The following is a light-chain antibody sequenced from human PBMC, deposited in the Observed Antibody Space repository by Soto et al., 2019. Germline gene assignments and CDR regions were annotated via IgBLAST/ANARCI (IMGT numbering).Light chain of an antibody. CDR1: QSLSNSE. V-gene: IGKV3-20*01. CDR2: GAS. CDR3: QQHGTT. Sequence: EIVLTQSPGNLSLSAGERSTLSWRASQSLSNSELAWYQQIPGEAPSLLIYGASTRATGIPDRFSGSGSGTDFTLTISSLEPEDSAVYYCQQHGTTFGQGTKVEIK. J-gene: IGKJ1*01.